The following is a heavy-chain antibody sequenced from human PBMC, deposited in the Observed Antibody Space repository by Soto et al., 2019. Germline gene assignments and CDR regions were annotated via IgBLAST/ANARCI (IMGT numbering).Heavy chain of an antibody. D-gene: IGHD3-10*01. V-gene: IGHV5-51*01. Sequence: GESLKISCKGSGYSFTSYWIGWVRQMPGKGLEWMGIIYPGDSDTRYSPSFQGQVTISADKSISTAYLQWSSLKASDTAMYYCARQGEYYGSGSYYNYYYYGMDVWGQGTTVTVSS. CDR1: GYSFTSYW. J-gene: IGHJ6*02. CDR2: IYPGDSDT. CDR3: ARQGEYYGSGSYYNYYYYGMDV.